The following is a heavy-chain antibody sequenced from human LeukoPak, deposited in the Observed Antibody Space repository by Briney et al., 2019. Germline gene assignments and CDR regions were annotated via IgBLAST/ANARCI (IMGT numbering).Heavy chain of an antibody. V-gene: IGHV4-61*08. CDR2: IYYSGST. CDR3: ARVSCRRYYYDSSGYYKCMINDAFDI. J-gene: IGHJ3*02. D-gene: IGHD3-22*01. CDR1: GGSISSGGYY. Sequence: SETLSLTCTVSGGSISSGGYYWSWIRQHPGKGLEWIGYIYYSGSTNYNPSLKSRVTISVDTSKNQFSLKLSSVTAADTAVYYCARVSCRRYYYDSSGYYKCMINDAFDIWGQGTMVTVSS.